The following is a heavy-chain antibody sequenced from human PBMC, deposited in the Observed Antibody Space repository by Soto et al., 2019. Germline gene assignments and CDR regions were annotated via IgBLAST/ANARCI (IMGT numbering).Heavy chain of an antibody. CDR3: ARVGGYDEDYYYYMGV. CDR1: GFTFSSYA. Sequence: PGGSLRLSCAASGFTFSSYAIHWVRQAPGKGLEYVSAISSNGGSTYYANSVKGRFTISRDNSKNTLYLQMGNLRAEDMAVCYCARVGGYDEDYYYYMGVWGKGTTVTVS. CDR2: ISSNGGST. D-gene: IGHD5-12*01. J-gene: IGHJ6*03. V-gene: IGHV3-64*01.